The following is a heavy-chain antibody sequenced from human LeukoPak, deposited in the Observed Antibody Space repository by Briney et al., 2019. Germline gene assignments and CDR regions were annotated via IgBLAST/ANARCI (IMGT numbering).Heavy chain of an antibody. D-gene: IGHD2-2*01. J-gene: IGHJ5*02. CDR3: ARDLRVVIPAAPYWFDH. V-gene: IGHV1-18*01. Sequence: ASVKVSCKASGYNFRNSGVNWVRQAPGQGLEWMGWISPHDGNTEHAQKFQDRVIMTTDTSTSTAYMELRSLRSDDTAIYYCARDLRVVIPAAPYWFDHWGQGTLVTVSS. CDR2: ISPHDGNT. CDR1: GYNFRNSG.